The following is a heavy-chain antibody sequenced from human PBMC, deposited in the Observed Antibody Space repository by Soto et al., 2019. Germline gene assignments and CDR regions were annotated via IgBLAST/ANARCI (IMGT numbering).Heavy chain of an antibody. J-gene: IGHJ4*02. D-gene: IGHD1-26*01. CDR3: ANIPIVGATHLVY. CDR2: ISSSSSTI. CDR1: GFTFSSYI. Sequence: GGSLRLSCAASGFTFSSYIMNWVRQAPGKGLEWVSYISSSSSTIYYADSVKGRFTISRDNSKNTLYLQMNSLRAEDTAVYYCANIPIVGATHLVYWGQGTLVTVSS. V-gene: IGHV3-48*01.